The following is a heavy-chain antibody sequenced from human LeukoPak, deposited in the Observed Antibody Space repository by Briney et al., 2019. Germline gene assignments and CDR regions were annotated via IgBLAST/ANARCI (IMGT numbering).Heavy chain of an antibody. D-gene: IGHD2-15*01. J-gene: IGHJ4*02. CDR2: IRYDGSNK. Sequence: PGGSLRLSCAASGFTFSDYGMHWVRQAPGKGLEWVAFIRYDGSNKYYADSVKGRFTVSRDNSKNTLYLQMNSLRAEDTAVYYCAKSGLNRFDYWGQGTLVTVSS. CDR1: GFTFSDYG. V-gene: IGHV3-30*02. CDR3: AKSGLNRFDY.